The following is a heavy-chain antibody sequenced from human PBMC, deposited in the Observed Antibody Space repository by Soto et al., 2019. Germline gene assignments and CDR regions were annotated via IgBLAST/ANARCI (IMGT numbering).Heavy chain of an antibody. CDR1: EFTFGNYA. V-gene: IGHV3-23*01. D-gene: IGHD6-13*01. Sequence: PGGSLRLSCAASEFTFGNYAMSWVRQAPGKGLEWVSSISDNGGTTYYADSVKGRFTISRDNSKNTLYLQMNSLRAEDTAVYYCAREQQLVRNGVDYWGQGTLVTVSS. J-gene: IGHJ4*02. CDR2: ISDNGGTT. CDR3: AREQQLVRNGVDY.